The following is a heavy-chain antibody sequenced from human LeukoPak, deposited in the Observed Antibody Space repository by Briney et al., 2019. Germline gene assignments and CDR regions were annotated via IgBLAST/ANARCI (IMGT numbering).Heavy chain of an antibody. CDR3: ARVHHGIDY. D-gene: IGHD1-14*01. V-gene: IGHV3-21*01. Sequence: PGGSLRLSCAASGFNFSIYGMYWIRQAPGKGLEWVSSINSRSNQIYYADSVKGRFTISRDNAENSLYLQMNSLRADDSAMYYCARVHHGIDYWGQGTLVTASS. CDR1: GFNFSIYG. J-gene: IGHJ4*02. CDR2: INSRSNQI.